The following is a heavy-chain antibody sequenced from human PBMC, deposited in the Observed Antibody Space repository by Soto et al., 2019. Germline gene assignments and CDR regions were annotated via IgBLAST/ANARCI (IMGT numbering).Heavy chain of an antibody. Sequence: SETLSLTCTVSGGSTSSGGYYWSWIRQHPGKCLEWIGYIYYSGITYYNPSLKSRVTISVDTSKNQFSLKLMSLSAADTAVYYCGRLEGLATISYYFDYWGQGALVTVSS. CDR1: GGSTSSGGYY. CDR3: GRLEGLATISYYFDY. V-gene: IGHV4-31*03. J-gene: IGHJ4*02. D-gene: IGHD3-9*01. CDR2: IYYSGIT.